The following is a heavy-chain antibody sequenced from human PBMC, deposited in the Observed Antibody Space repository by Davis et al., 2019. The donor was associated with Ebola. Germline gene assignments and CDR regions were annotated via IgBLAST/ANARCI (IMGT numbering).Heavy chain of an antibody. J-gene: IGHJ6*02. CDR1: GGSFSGYY. D-gene: IGHD4-17*01. CDR3: ARGMTTVTTDYYYYYGMDV. V-gene: IGHV4-34*01. Sequence: SETLSLTCAVYGGSFSGYYWSWIRQPPGKGLEWIGEINHSGSTNYNPSLKSRVTISVDTSKNQFSLKLSSVTAADTAAYYCARGMTTVTTDYYYYYGMDVWGQGTTVTVSS. CDR2: INHSGST.